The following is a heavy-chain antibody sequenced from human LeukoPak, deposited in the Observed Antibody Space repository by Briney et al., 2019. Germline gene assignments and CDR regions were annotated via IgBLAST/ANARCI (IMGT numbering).Heavy chain of an antibody. V-gene: IGHV5-51*01. CDR3: ARLMTSVGATTIISYYFDY. Sequence: GESLKISCKGSGYSFTSYWIGWVRQLPGKGLEWMGIIYPGDSDTRYSPSFQGQVTISADKSISTAYLQWSSLKASDTAMYYCARLMTSVGATTIISYYFDYWGQGTLVTVSS. CDR1: GYSFTSYW. D-gene: IGHD1-26*01. CDR2: IYPGDSDT. J-gene: IGHJ4*02.